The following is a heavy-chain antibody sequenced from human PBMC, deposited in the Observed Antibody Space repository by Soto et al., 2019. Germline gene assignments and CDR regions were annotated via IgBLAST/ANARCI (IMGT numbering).Heavy chain of an antibody. CDR1: GDSISSRGYY. CDR3: AGGNDYAKIGY. CDR2: ISYSEST. Sequence: SETLSLTCTVSGDSISSRGYYCSWIRQFPGKGLEWIGYISYSESTDYNPSLKSRVTISADTSKNQFSLKLSSVTAADTAVYYCAGGNDYAKIGYWGQGVQVTVS. D-gene: IGHD4-17*01. V-gene: IGHV4-31*03. J-gene: IGHJ4*02.